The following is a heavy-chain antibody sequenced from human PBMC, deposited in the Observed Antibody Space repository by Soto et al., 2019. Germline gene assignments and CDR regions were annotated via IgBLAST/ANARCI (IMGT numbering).Heavy chain of an antibody. CDR1: GGSISSSDYY. Sequence: PSETLSLTCTVSGGSISSSDYYWGWIRQPPGKGLEWIGNIYHSGSTNYNPSLKSRVTISVDTSKNQFSLKLSSVTAADTAVYYCATRLKVVAPKWWFDPWGQGTLVTVSS. V-gene: IGHV4-39*07. D-gene: IGHD2-15*01. CDR3: ATRLKVVAPKWWFDP. J-gene: IGHJ5*02. CDR2: IYHSGST.